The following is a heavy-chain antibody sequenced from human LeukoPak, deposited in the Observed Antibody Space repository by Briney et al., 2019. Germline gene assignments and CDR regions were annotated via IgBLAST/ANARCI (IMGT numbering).Heavy chain of an antibody. V-gene: IGHV1-18*01. J-gene: IGHJ6*02. CDR3: ARDTSPTVTTRYYYYGMDV. Sequence: ASVKVSCKASGYTFTSYGISWVRQAPGQGPEWMGWISAYNGNTNYAQKLQGRVTMTTDTSTSTAYMELRSLRSDDTAVYYCARDTSPTVTTRYYYYGMDVWGQGTTVTVSS. D-gene: IGHD4-17*01. CDR1: GYTFTSYG. CDR2: ISAYNGNT.